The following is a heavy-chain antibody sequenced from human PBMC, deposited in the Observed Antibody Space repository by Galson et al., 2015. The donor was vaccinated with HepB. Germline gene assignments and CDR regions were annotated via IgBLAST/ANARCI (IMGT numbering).Heavy chain of an antibody. J-gene: IGHJ4*02. CDR1: GFTFSSHC. CDR3: AHAPNLYYFDN. D-gene: IGHD2-2*01. Sequence: SLRLSCAASGFTFSSHCMRWVRQAPGKGLEWVANIKQDGSERYYVESVKGRFTISRDNAKNSLYLQMNSLRVEDTAVYYCAHAPNLYYFDNWGQGTLVTASS. V-gene: IGHV3-7*03. CDR2: IKQDGSER.